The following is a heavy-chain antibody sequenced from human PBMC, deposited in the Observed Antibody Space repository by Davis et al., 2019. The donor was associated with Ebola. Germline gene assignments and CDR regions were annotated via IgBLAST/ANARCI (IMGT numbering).Heavy chain of an antibody. V-gene: IGHV4-61*03. CDR2: IYYSGST. CDR3: ARGNYGDYIVLYYYNMDV. CDR1: GGSVSSGGYY. J-gene: IGHJ6*02. Sequence: GSLRLSCTVSGGSVSSGGYYWNWIRQTPGEGLEWIGHIYYSGSTDYNPSLKSRVTISVDTSKNHFSLKLSSVTAADTAVYYCARGNYGDYIVLYYYNMDVWGQGTTVTVSS. D-gene: IGHD4-17*01.